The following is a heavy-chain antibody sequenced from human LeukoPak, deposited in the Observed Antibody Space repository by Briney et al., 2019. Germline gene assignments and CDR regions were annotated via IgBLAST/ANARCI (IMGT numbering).Heavy chain of an antibody. V-gene: IGHV3-30*02. CDR2: IRYDGSNK. CDR3: ATLPYYYDSSGSYYFDY. J-gene: IGHJ4*02. Sequence: GGSLRLSCAASGFIFNSYGMHWVRQAPGKGLEWVAFIRYDGSNKYYADSVKGRFAISRDNSKNTLYLQMNSLRVEDTAVYYCATLPYYYDSSGSYYFDYWGQGTLVTVSS. CDR1: GFIFNSYG. D-gene: IGHD3-22*01.